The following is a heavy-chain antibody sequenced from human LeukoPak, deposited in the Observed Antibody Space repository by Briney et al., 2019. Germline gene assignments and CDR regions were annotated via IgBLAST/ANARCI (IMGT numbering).Heavy chain of an antibody. CDR3: AKVPGAMIVVGY. CDR2: ISGSGGST. Sequence: GGSLRLSCAASGFTFSSYAMSWVRQAPGKGLEWVSAISGSGGSTYYADSVKGRFTISRDNSKNTLYPQMNSLRAEDTAVYYCAKVPGAMIVVGYWGQGTLVTVSS. D-gene: IGHD3-22*01. V-gene: IGHV3-23*01. J-gene: IGHJ4*02. CDR1: GFTFSSYA.